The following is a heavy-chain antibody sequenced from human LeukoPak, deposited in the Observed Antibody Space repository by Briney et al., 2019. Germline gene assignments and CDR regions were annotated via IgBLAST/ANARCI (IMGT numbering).Heavy chain of an antibody. Sequence: SETLSLTCTVSGGSISSYYWSWIRQPPGKGLEWIGYIYYSGSTNYNPSLKSRVTISVDTSKNQFSLKLSSVTAADTAVYYCARDRGYQLDLDVWGQGTTVTVSS. CDR1: GGSISSYY. V-gene: IGHV4-59*01. CDR3: ARDRGYQLDLDV. D-gene: IGHD2-2*01. J-gene: IGHJ6*02. CDR2: IYYSGST.